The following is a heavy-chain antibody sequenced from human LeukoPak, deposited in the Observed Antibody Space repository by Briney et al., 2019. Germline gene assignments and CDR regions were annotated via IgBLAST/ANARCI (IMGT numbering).Heavy chain of an antibody. D-gene: IGHD5-24*01. CDR3: ARGATISKTGYFDF. CDR1: GGSFSRYY. V-gene: IGHV4-34*01. J-gene: IGHJ4*03. CDR2: IDHRGDT. Sequence: SETLSLTCAVYGGSFSRYYWSWIRQSPGKGLEWIAEIDHRGDTNYNPSVKTRVTISVDTSKNQFSLKVRSLSATDTAVYYCARGATISKTGYFDFWGQGTLVTVSS.